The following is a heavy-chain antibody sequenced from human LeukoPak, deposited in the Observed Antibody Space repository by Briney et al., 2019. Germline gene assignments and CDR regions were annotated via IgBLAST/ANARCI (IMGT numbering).Heavy chain of an antibody. CDR3: ARDSGYYN. Sequence: PGGSLRLSCPAYGFTFTSDGMHWVRQAPGKGLEWVSVIYSGGSTYYADSVKGRFTISRDNSKNTLYLQMNSLRAEDTAVNYCARDSGYYNWGQGTLVTVSS. J-gene: IGHJ4*02. CDR2: IYSGGST. CDR1: GFTFTSDG. D-gene: IGHD3-22*01. V-gene: IGHV3-53*01.